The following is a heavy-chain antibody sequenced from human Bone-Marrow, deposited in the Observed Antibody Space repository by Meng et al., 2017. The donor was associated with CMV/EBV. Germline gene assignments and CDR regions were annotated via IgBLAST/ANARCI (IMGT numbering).Heavy chain of an antibody. J-gene: IGHJ1*01. V-gene: IGHV1-46*01. CDR2: INPSGGST. D-gene: IGHD2-2*02. CDR1: GYTFTSCY. Sequence: ASVKVSCKASGYTFTSCYMHWVRQAPGQGLEWMGIINPSGGSTSYAQKFQGRVTMTRDTSTSTVYMELSSLRSEDTAVYYCARDDIPRRFQHWGQGTLVTVSS. CDR3: ARDDIPRRFQH.